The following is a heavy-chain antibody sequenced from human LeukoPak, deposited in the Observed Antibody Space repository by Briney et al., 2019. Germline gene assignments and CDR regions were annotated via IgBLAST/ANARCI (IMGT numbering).Heavy chain of an antibody. V-gene: IGHV4-34*01. CDR2: INHSGST. CDR1: GGSFSGYY. Sequence: PSETLSLTCAVYGGSFSGYYWSWIRQPPGKGLEWIGEINHSGSTNYNPSLKSRVTISVDTSKNQFSLKLSSVTAADTAVYYCARAPSSSPGGFDPWGQGTLVTVSS. CDR3: ARAPSSSPGGFDP. J-gene: IGHJ5*02. D-gene: IGHD3-10*01.